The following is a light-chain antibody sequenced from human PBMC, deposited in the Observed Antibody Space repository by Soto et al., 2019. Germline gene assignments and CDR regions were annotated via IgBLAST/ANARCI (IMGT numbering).Light chain of an antibody. J-gene: IGLJ2*01. V-gene: IGLV2-8*01. CDR3: SSYAGSNNPVV. CDR2: EVS. CDR1: SSDVGGYNY. Sequence: QSALTQPPSASGSPGQSVTIPCTGTSSDVGGYNYVSWYQQHPGKAPKLMIYEVSKRPSGVPDRFSGSKSGNTASLTVSGLQAEDEADYYCSSYAGSNNPVVFGGGTRVTVL.